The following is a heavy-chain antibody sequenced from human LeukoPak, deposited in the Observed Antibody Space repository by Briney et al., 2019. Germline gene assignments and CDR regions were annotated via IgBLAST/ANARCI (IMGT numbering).Heavy chain of an antibody. CDR1: GYSFTNYW. Sequence: GESLKISCKGSGYSFTNYWIGWVRQMSGKGLEWMGIIYPGDSNTRYSPSFQGQVTISADKSISTAYLQWSSLKASDTAMYYCARRIAVAALDYWGQGTLVTVSS. CDR3: ARRIAVAALDY. D-gene: IGHD6-19*01. V-gene: IGHV5-51*01. CDR2: IYPGDSNT. J-gene: IGHJ4*02.